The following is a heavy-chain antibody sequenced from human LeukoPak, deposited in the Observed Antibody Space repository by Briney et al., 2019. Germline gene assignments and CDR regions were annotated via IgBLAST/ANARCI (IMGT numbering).Heavy chain of an antibody. J-gene: IGHJ3*02. Sequence: GGSLRLSCRLSGFIFNDHYLDWVRQAPGRGLEWVGSSRPKTRGYSTVYAASVEGRFTISRDESQNSIYLQLNSLIIEDTAVYFCVRGFNSFDMWGQGTTVTVSS. V-gene: IGHV3-72*01. CDR1: GFIFNDHY. CDR3: VRGFNSFDM. CDR2: SRPKTRGYST.